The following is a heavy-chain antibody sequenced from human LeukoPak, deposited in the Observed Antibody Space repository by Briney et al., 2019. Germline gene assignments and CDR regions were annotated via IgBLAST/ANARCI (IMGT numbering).Heavy chain of an antibody. V-gene: IGHV4-34*01. Sequence: SETLSLTCAVYGGSFSGYYWSWIRQPPGKGLEWIGEINHSGSTNYNPSLKSRVTISVDTPKNQFSLKLSSVTAADTAVYYCARGVAVAGIGYYYYYYMDVWGKGTTVIVSS. CDR1: GGSFSGYY. D-gene: IGHD6-19*01. CDR2: INHSGST. J-gene: IGHJ6*03. CDR3: ARGVAVAGIGYYYYYYMDV.